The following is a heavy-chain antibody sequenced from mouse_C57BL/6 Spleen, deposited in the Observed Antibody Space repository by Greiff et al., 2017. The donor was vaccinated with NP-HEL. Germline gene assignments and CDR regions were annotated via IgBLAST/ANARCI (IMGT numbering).Heavy chain of an antibody. D-gene: IGHD2-1*01. Sequence: QVQLQQPGAELVMPGASVKLSCKASGYTFTSYWMHWVKQRPGQGLEWIGEIDPSDSYTNNNQKFKGKSTLTVDKSSSTAYMQLSSLTSEDSAVYYCARSDGNYANYAMDYWGQGTSVTVSS. CDR3: ARSDGNYANYAMDY. J-gene: IGHJ4*01. CDR1: GYTFTSYW. CDR2: IDPSDSYT. V-gene: IGHV1-69*01.